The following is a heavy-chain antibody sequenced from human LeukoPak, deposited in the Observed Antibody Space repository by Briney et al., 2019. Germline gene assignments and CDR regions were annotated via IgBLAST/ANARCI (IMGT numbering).Heavy chain of an antibody. D-gene: IGHD3-16*02. V-gene: IGHV1-18*01. CDR2: ISVYNGNT. J-gene: IGHJ3*01. CDR3: ARDSITFGGVIVTL. CDR1: GSTFTSLC. Sequence: GASVKVACKVSGSTFTSLCISCVRPAPGLVREWMGWISVYNGNTNYAQKLQGRVTMPTDTSTSTAYMELRSLRSDDTAVDYCARDSITFGGVIVTLWGQGTIVTGSS.